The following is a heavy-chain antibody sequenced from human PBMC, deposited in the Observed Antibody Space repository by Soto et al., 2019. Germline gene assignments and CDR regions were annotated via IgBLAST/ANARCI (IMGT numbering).Heavy chain of an antibody. CDR2: IWYDGSNK. D-gene: IGHD3-3*01. CDR3: ARGRFLEWLSAYYHYGMDV. J-gene: IGHJ6*02. V-gene: IGHV3-33*01. Sequence: PGGSLRLSCAASGFTFSSYGMHWVRQAPGKGLEWVAVIWYDGSNKYYADSVKGRFTISRDNSKNTLYLQMNSLRAEDTAVYYCARGRFLEWLSAYYHYGMDVWGQGTTVTVSS. CDR1: GFTFSSYG.